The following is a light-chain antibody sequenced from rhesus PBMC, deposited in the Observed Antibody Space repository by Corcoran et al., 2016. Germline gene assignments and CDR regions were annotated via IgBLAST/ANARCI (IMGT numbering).Light chain of an antibody. CDR3: QQYNSAPLT. CDR2: KSS. CDR1: HGISSW. V-gene: IGKV1-21*01. J-gene: IGKJ3*01. Sequence: DIQMTQAPSSLSASVGDRVTITCRASHGISSWLAWYQQKLGKAPKLLSYKSSSLELGVPSRFSGNGSRTGFTLTISSLQPEDFATYYCQQYNSAPLTFGPGTKLDIK.